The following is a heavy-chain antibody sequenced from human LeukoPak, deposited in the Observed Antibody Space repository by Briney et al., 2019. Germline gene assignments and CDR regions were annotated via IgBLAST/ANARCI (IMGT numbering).Heavy chain of an antibody. CDR3: AREDPQTTVPEGLDV. CDR2: IYYSGTT. J-gene: IGHJ6*02. CDR1: GGSISTYY. Sequence: SETLSLTCTVSGGSISTYYWSWIRQSPGKGLEWIGYIYYSGTTNYNPSLKSRVTISVETSKNQFSLKLSSVTVADTAVYYCAREDPQTTVPEGLDVWGQGTTVTVSS. D-gene: IGHD4-17*01. V-gene: IGHV4-59*01.